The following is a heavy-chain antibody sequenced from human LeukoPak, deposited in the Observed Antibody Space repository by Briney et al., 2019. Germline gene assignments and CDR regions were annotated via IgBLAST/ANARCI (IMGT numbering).Heavy chain of an antibody. D-gene: IGHD4-11*01. CDR3: ARVRYPLQKPYYYYYMDV. V-gene: IGHV1-18*01. CDR2: ICAYNGNT. CDR1: GYTFTSYG. Sequence: ASVKVSCKASGYTFTSYGISWVRQAPGQGLEWMGWICAYNGNTNYAQKLQGRVTMTTDTSTSTAYMELRSLRSDDTAVYYCARVRYPLQKPYYYYYMDVWGKGTTVTVSS. J-gene: IGHJ6*03.